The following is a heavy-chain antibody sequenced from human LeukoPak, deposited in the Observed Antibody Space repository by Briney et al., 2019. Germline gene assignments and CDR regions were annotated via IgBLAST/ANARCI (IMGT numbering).Heavy chain of an antibody. V-gene: IGHV1-69*05. CDR3: ARGYCSGGSCYSRYYYYYMDV. CDR2: IISIFGTA. Sequence: ASVKVSCKASGGTFSSYAISGVRQAPGQGLEWMGGIISIFGTANYAQKFQGRVTITTDESTSTAYMELSSLRSEDTAVYYCARGYCSGGSCYSRYYYYYMDVWGKGTTVTVSS. CDR1: GGTFSSYA. J-gene: IGHJ6*03. D-gene: IGHD2-15*01.